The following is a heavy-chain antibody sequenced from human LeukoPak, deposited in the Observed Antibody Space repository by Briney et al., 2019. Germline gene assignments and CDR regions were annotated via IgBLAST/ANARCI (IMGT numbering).Heavy chain of an antibody. V-gene: IGHV3-23*01. CDR1: GFTFSSYA. CDR3: AKAIRNTVSNYYFDY. J-gene: IGHJ4*02. CDR2: ISGSGVST. D-gene: IGHD4-17*01. Sequence: PGGSLRLSCAASGFTFSSYAMSWVRQAPGKGLEWVSGISGSGVSTYYADSVKGRFTISRDNPKNTLYLQMNSLRAEDTAVYYCAKAIRNTVSNYYFDYWGQGTLVTVSS.